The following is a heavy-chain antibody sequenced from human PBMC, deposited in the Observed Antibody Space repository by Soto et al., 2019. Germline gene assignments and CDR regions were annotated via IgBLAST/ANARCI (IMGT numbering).Heavy chain of an antibody. V-gene: IGHV3-30*18. CDR3: AKDYYDSSGYLGGMDV. J-gene: IGHJ6*02. Sequence: LRLSCAASGFTFSSYGMHWVRQAPGKGLEWVAVISYDGSNKYYADSVKGRFTISRDNSKNTLYLQMNSLRAEDTAVYYCAKDYYDSSGYLGGMDVWGQGTTVTVSS. D-gene: IGHD3-22*01. CDR2: ISYDGSNK. CDR1: GFTFSSYG.